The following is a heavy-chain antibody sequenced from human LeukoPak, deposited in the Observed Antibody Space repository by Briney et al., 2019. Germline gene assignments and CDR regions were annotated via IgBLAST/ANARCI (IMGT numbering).Heavy chain of an antibody. CDR3: ARRASGSYPDYFDY. CDR1: GGSISSYY. V-gene: IGHV4-59*08. D-gene: IGHD1-26*01. CDR2: IHYSGST. Sequence: KPSETLSLTCTVSGGSISSYYWSWLRQPPGKGLEWIGYIHYSGSTNYNPSLKSRATISLDTSKNQVSLKLSSVTATDAAVYYCARRASGSYPDYFDYWGQGTLVTVSS. J-gene: IGHJ4*02.